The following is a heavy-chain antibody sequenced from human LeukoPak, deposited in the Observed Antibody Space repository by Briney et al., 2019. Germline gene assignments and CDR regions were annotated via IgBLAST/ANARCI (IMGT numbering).Heavy chain of an antibody. CDR1: GGSISSYY. CDR2: IYYSGST. CDR3: ARTGGYYSPSAFDI. D-gene: IGHD3-22*01. J-gene: IGHJ3*02. V-gene: IGHV4-59*01. Sequence: KPSETLSLTCTVSGGSISSYYRSWIRQPPGKGLEWIWYIYYSGSTNYNPSLKSRVTISVDTSKNQFSLKLSSVTAADTAVYYCARTGGYYSPSAFDIWGQGTMVTVSS.